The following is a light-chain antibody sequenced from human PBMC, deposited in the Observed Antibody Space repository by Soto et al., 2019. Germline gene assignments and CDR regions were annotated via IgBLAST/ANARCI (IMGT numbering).Light chain of an antibody. J-gene: IGKJ1*01. Sequence: DIQMTQSPSTLSASVGDTVTVTCRASQSITNWLAWYQQKPGQAPKLLIYKASNLESGVPSRFSGSGSGTAFTLTISSLQPDDFATYYCQQYNSYSGTFGQGTKVEIK. CDR1: QSITNW. CDR2: KAS. CDR3: QQYNSYSGT. V-gene: IGKV1-5*03.